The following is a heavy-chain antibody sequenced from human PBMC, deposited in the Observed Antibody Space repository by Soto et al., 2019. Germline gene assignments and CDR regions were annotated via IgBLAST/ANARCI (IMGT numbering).Heavy chain of an antibody. CDR2: ISDYNGNT. D-gene: IGHD3-10*01. J-gene: IGHJ6*02. CDR1: GYTFSSYG. V-gene: IGHV1-18*01. CDR3: SREGYYSGSGNYSPPRYYGMDV. Sequence: QVQLVQSGAEVKRAGASVKVSCKASGYTFSSYGLSWVRQAPGQGLEWMGWISDYNGNTHYAQKFQGRVIMTPDTSPRTAYMELRSLRSDDTAVYFCSREGYYSGSGNYSPPRYYGMDVWGQGTTVTVSS.